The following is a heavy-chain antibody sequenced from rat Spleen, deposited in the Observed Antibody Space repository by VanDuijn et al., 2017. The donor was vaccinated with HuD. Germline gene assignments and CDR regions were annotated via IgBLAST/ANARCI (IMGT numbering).Heavy chain of an antibody. CDR2: MRYNGDT. Sequence: QVQLKESGPGLVQPSQTLSLTCTVSGFSLTSYAVHWVRQPPGKGLEWMGRMRYNGDTSYNSALKSRLSISRDTSKNQVFLKMNSLQTDATGTYYCTRAGANQYYFDYWGQGVMVTVSS. CDR3: TRAGANQYYFDY. D-gene: IGHD4-1*01. J-gene: IGHJ2*01. V-gene: IGHV2-63*01. CDR1: GFSLTSYA.